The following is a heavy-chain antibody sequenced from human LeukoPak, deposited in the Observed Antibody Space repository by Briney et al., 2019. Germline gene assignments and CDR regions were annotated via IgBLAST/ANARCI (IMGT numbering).Heavy chain of an antibody. CDR1: GGSFSGYY. CDR2: INHSGST. Sequence: PSETLSLTCAVYGGSFSGYYWSWIRQPPGKGLEWIGEINHSGSTNYNPSLKSRVTISVDTSKNQFSLKLSSVTAADTAVYYCARRLLWFREAPYYFDYWGQGTLVTVSS. V-gene: IGHV4-34*01. J-gene: IGHJ4*02. CDR3: ARRLLWFREAPYYFDY. D-gene: IGHD3-10*01.